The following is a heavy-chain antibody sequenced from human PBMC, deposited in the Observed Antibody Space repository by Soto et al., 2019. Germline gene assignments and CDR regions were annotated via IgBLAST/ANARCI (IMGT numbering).Heavy chain of an antibody. V-gene: IGHV1-18*04. CDR2: ISAYNGNT. Sequence: ASVKVSCKASGYTFTSYGISWVRQAPGQGLEWMGWISAYNGNTNYAQKFQGRVTITADESTSTAYMELSSLRSEDTAVYYCARDSSSGFLNCFDPWGQGTLVTVSS. CDR1: GYTFTSYG. D-gene: IGHD3-3*01. J-gene: IGHJ5*02. CDR3: ARDSSSGFLNCFDP.